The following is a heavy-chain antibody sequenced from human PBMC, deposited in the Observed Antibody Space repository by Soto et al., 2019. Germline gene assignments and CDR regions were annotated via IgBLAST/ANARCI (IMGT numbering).Heavy chain of an antibody. CDR1: GYTFSNYG. CDR3: SRFIMVGGWVDPNYYHGMDV. J-gene: IGHJ6*02. D-gene: IGHD6-19*01. CDR2: ISGYNGNT. Sequence: QVQLVQSGAEVKKPGASVTVSCKTSGYTFSNYGINGVRQAPGQGLEWMGWISGYNGNTNYAQTVQGRVTMTTDTTTGTVYMELRSLKSDDTAIYYCSRFIMVGGWVDPNYYHGMDVWGHGTTVTVSS. V-gene: IGHV1-18*01.